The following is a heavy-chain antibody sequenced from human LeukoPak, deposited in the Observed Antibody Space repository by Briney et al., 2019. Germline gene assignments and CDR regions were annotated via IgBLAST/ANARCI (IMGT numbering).Heavy chain of an antibody. CDR2: INPSGGST. CDR3: ARDLGGGDTDY. D-gene: IGHD2-21*02. J-gene: IGHJ4*02. Sequence: ASVKVSCKASGYTFTSYYMHWVRQDPGQGLEWMGIINPSGGSTSYAQKFQGRVTMTRDTSTSTVYMELSSLRSEDTAVYYCARDLGGGDTDYWGQGTLVTVSS. V-gene: IGHV1-46*01. CDR1: GYTFTSYY.